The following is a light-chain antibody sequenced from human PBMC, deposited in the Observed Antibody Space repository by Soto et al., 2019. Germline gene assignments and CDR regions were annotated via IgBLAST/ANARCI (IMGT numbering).Light chain of an antibody. J-gene: IGLJ1*01. CDR3: QSYDRSLSGV. V-gene: IGLV1-40*01. Sequence: VLTQPPSVSGAPGQRITISCTGSSSNIGADFDVYWYQQLPGAAPKLLIYGNTIRPSGVPDRFSGSKSGTSASLAITGLQAEDEADYYCQSYDRSLSGVFGTGTKVTVL. CDR2: GNT. CDR1: SSNIGADFD.